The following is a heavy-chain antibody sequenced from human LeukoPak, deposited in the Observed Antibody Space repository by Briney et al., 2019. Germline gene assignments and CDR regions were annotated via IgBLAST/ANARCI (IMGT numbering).Heavy chain of an antibody. CDR3: AGNGGNSDYDY. CDR1: GGSIISSSSIC. Sequence: SETLSLTCAVSGGSIISSSSICWTWVRQPPGEGLEWIGEIYHNGATNYNPSLNSRVTLLLDKSKNQFSLRLNSVTAADTAVYYCAGNGGNSDYDYWGQGTLVTVSA. D-gene: IGHD4-23*01. V-gene: IGHV4-4*02. J-gene: IGHJ4*02. CDR2: IYHNGAT.